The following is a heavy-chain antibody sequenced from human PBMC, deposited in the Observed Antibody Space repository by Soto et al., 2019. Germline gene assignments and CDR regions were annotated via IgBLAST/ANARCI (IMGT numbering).Heavy chain of an antibody. J-gene: IGHJ4*02. CDR3: ARREIQGPIDY. V-gene: IGHV4-28*01. CDR1: GYSISSSNW. D-gene: IGHD1-26*01. Sequence: QVQLQESGPGLVKPSDTLSLTCAVSGYSISSSNWWGWIRQPPGKGLEWIGYIYYSGTTYYNPSLRSRGTMSVDTSKNQFSLKLTSVTAVDTAVYYCARREIQGPIDYWGQGTLVTVSS. CDR2: IYYSGTT.